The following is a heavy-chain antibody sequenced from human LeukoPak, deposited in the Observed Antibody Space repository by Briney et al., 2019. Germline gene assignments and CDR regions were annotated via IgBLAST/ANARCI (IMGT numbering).Heavy chain of an antibody. CDR3: ARPPSREGHTSRYYCYGMDV. V-gene: IGHV1-8*01. J-gene: IGHJ6*02. CDR2: MNPNSGNT. CDR1: GYTFTSYD. Sequence: ASVTVSCKAPGYTFTSYDINWVRQATGQGLEGMGWMNPNSGNTGYAQKFQGRVTMTRNTSISTAYMELSSLRSEDTAVYYCARPPSREGHTSRYYCYGMDVWGQGTTVTVSS. D-gene: IGHD5-24*01.